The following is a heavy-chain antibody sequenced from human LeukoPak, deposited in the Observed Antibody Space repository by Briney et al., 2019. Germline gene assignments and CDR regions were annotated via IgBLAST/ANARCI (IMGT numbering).Heavy chain of an antibody. CDR1: GGSFSGYY. Sequence: SETLSLTCAVYGGSFSGYYWSWIRQPPGKGLEWIGEINHSGSTNYNPSLKSRVTISVDTSKNQFSLKLSSVTAADTAVYYCARARDNVRFGELFRRYFDYWGQGTLVTVSS. CDR3: ARARDNVRFGELFRRYFDY. V-gene: IGHV4-34*01. D-gene: IGHD3-10*01. J-gene: IGHJ4*02. CDR2: INHSGST.